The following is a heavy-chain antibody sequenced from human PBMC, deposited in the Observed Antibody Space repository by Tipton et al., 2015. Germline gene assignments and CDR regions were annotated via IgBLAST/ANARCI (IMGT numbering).Heavy chain of an antibody. CDR2: IYYSGST. J-gene: IGHJ6*02. CDR3: ARVDILLSQGGMDV. D-gene: IGHD3-10*01. Sequence: TLSLTCTVSGGSISSSSYYWGWIRQPPGKGLEWIGSIYYSGSTYYNPSLKSRVTISVDKFKNQFSLELNSVTAADTAVYYCARVDILLSQGGMDVWGQGTTVTVSS. V-gene: IGHV4-39*01. CDR1: GGSISSSSYY.